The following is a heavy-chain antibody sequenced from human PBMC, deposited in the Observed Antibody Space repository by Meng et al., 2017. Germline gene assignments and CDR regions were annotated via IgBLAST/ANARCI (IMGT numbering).Heavy chain of an antibody. CDR1: GERVSSNSAA. CDR3: ARGSYSFDS. J-gene: IGHJ4*02. CDR2: AYYRSKWYH. V-gene: IGHV6-1*01. Sequence: QRPLQQPGPGLVTPSQTLSFIVAISGERVSSNSAAWNWIRQSPSRGLEWLGRAYYRSKWYHDYAESVKSRISIDPDTSKNQFSLQLRSVTPEDSAVYYCARGSYSFDSWGQRTLVTVSS. D-gene: IGHD1-26*01.